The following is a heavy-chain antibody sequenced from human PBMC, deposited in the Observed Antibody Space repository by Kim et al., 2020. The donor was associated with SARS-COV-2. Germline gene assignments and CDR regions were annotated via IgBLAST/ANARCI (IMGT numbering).Heavy chain of an antibody. J-gene: IGHJ5*02. V-gene: IGHV3-48*02. Sequence: VNGRFTIARDNAKNSLYLQMNSLRDEDTAVYYCARGPNSRIAVAGNWFDPWGQGTLVTVSS. CDR3: ARGPNSRIAVAGNWFDP. D-gene: IGHD6-19*01.